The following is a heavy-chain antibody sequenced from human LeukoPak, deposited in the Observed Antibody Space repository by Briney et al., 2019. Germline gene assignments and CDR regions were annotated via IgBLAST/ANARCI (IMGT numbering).Heavy chain of an antibody. CDR2: ISAYSGNT. CDR3: ARDRRGYCSSTSCQTLDY. Sequence: ASVKVSCKASGYTFTSYGISWVRQAPGQGLEWMGWISAYSGNTNYAQKLQGRVTMTTDTSTSTAYMELRSLRSDDTAVYYCARDRRGYCSSTSCQTLDYWGQGTLVTVSS. D-gene: IGHD2-2*01. J-gene: IGHJ4*02. CDR1: GYTFTSYG. V-gene: IGHV1-18*01.